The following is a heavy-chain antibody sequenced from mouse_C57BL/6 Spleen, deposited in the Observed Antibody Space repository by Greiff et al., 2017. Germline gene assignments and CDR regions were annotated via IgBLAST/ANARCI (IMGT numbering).Heavy chain of an antibody. CDR2: ISYDGSK. Sequence: DVKLQESGPGLVQPSQSLSLTCSVTGYSITRGYYSNWLRQLPGNKLEWMGHISYDGSKYYNPSLKNRFSITRDTSKNHFFLKLNSVTTEDTATYYCARNDGSSYQVLVVWGTGTTVTVSS. D-gene: IGHD1-1*01. J-gene: IGHJ1*03. V-gene: IGHV3-6*01. CDR3: ARNDGSSYQVLVV. CDR1: GYSITRGYY.